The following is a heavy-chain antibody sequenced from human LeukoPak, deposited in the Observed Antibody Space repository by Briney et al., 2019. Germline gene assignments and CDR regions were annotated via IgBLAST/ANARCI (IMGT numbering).Heavy chain of an antibody. CDR2: INPNSGGT. J-gene: IGHJ6*03. V-gene: IGHV1-2*02. CDR1: GYTFTGYY. Sequence: ASVKVSCKASGYTFTGYYMHWVRQAPGQGLEWMGWINPNSGGTNYAQKFQGRVTMTRDTSISTAYMELSRLRSDDTAVYYCARGVSGIYYYYYMDVWGKGTTVTISS. CDR3: ARGVSGIYYYYYMDV. D-gene: IGHD2-21*01.